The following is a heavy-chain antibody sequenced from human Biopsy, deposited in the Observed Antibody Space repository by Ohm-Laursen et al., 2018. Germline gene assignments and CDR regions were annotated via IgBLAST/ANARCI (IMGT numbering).Heavy chain of an antibody. CDR2: ITGSGDGA. J-gene: IGHJ4*02. D-gene: IGHD3-22*01. V-gene: IGHV3-23*01. CDR3: AKASRNYYDSTGYYFDY. CDR1: GFTFSSYA. Sequence: SLRLSCAASGFTFSSYAMNWVRQAPGRGLEWVSGITGSGDGAYYADSMRGRFTIARDNSRNTLYLQMNSLRADDTAVYYCAKASRNYYDSTGYYFDYWGQGTLVTVSS.